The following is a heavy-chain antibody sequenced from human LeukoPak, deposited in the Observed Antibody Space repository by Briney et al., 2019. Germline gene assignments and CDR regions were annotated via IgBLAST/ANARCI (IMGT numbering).Heavy chain of an antibody. CDR1: GFIFSTYA. J-gene: IGHJ4*02. CDR3: AKGDDSSGYYYEASLDY. CDR2: ISGSGVTT. D-gene: IGHD3-22*01. Sequence: GGSLRLSCAASGFIFSTYAMSWVRRAPGKGLEWVSGISGSGVTTYNADSVKGRFTISRDNSKNTLYLQMNSLRAEDTAVYYCAKGDDSSGYYYEASLDYWGQGTLVTVSS. V-gene: IGHV3-23*01.